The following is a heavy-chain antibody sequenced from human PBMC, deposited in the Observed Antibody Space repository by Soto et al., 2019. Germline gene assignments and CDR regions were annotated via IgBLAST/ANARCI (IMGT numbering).Heavy chain of an antibody. J-gene: IGHJ6*02. D-gene: IGHD6-13*01. V-gene: IGHV3-30*18. CDR3: AKDQGSSSWTTGSGMDV. CDR2: ISYDGSNK. Sequence: QVQLVESGGGVVQPGRSLRLSCAASGFTLSSYGMHWVRQAPGKGLEWVAVISYDGSNKYYADSVKGRFTISRDNSKNTLYLQMNSLSAEDTAVYYCAKDQGSSSWTTGSGMDVWGQGTTVTVSS. CDR1: GFTLSSYG.